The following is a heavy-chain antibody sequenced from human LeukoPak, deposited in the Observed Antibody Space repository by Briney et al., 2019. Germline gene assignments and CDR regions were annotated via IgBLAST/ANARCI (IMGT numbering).Heavy chain of an antibody. D-gene: IGHD6-13*01. V-gene: IGHV3-11*04. CDR1: GFSFSDYY. Sequence: GGSLRLSCAASGFSFSDYYMSWIRQAPGMGLEWVSFISSSGDNILYADSVKGRFTISRDNAKNSLFLQMNSLRADDTAVYYCARGGSWVDYWGQGTLVTVSS. CDR2: ISSSGDNI. J-gene: IGHJ4*02. CDR3: ARGGSWVDY.